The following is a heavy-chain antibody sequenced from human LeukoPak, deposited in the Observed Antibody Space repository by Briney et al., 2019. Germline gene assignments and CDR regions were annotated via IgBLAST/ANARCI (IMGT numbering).Heavy chain of an antibody. Sequence: GASVKVSCKASGGTFSSYAISWVRQAPGQGLEWMGGIIPIFGTANYAQKFQGRVTITADKSTSTAYMELSSLRSEDTAVYYCARGSSSWYQTYYFDYWGQGTLVTVSS. D-gene: IGHD6-13*01. V-gene: IGHV1-69*06. CDR3: ARGSSSWYQTYYFDY. CDR1: GGTFSSYA. CDR2: IIPIFGTA. J-gene: IGHJ4*02.